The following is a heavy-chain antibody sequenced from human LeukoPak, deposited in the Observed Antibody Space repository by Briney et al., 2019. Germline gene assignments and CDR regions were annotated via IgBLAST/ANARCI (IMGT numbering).Heavy chain of an antibody. J-gene: IGHJ2*01. Sequence: PGGSLRLSYAASGFTFSSYWMSWVRQAPGKGLEWVANIKQDGSEKYYVDSVKGRFTISRDNAKNSPYLQMNSLRAEDTAVYYCARVPMFSSWYRWYFDLWGRGTLVTVSS. CDR2: IKQDGSEK. CDR3: ARVPMFSSWYRWYFDL. CDR1: GFTFSSYW. D-gene: IGHD6-13*01. V-gene: IGHV3-7*01.